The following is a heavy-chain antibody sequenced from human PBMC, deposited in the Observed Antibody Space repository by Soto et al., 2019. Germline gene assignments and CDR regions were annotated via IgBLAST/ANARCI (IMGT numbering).Heavy chain of an antibody. J-gene: IGHJ6*02. CDR3: ARERXSDYYDSSGYYHLVYYYGMDV. D-gene: IGHD3-22*01. Sequence: ASVEVSCKASGYTFTGYYMHWVRQAPGQGLEWMGWINPNSGGTNYAQKFQGRVTMTRDTSISTAYMELSRLRSDDMAVYYCARERXSDYYDSSGYYHLVYYYGMDVWGQGTTVTVSS. V-gene: IGHV1-2*02. CDR2: INPNSGGT. CDR1: GYTFTGYY.